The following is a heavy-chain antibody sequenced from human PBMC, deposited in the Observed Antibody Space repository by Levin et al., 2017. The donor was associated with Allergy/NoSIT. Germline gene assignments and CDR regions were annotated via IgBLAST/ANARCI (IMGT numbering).Heavy chain of an antibody. V-gene: IGHV3-48*02. D-gene: IGHD6-19*01. CDR1: GFTFSNCN. CDR2: ISDSGNTR. Sequence: GESLKISCAASGFTFSNCNMNWVRQAPGKGLEWVSYISDSGNTRYYADSVKGRFTISRDNAKNSLFLQMNSLRDEDTAVYYCARDPSSSGWYAPYFDNWGQGTLVTVSS. CDR3: ARDPSSSGWYAPYFDN. J-gene: IGHJ4*02.